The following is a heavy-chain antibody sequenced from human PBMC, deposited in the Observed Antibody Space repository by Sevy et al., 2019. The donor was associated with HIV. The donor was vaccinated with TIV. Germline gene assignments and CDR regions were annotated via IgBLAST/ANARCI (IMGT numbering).Heavy chain of an antibody. CDR1: DGSISSGDYY. J-gene: IGHJ4*02. CDR2: IYYSGST. V-gene: IGHV4-30-4*02. D-gene: IGHD3-22*01. CDR3: AREFNYYDSSGPDY. Sequence: SDTLSLTCTVSDGSISSGDYYWSWIRQPPGKGLEWIGYIYYSGSTYYNPSLKSRVTISVDTSKNQFSLKLSSVTAADTAVYYCAREFNYYDSSGPDYWGQGTLVTVSS.